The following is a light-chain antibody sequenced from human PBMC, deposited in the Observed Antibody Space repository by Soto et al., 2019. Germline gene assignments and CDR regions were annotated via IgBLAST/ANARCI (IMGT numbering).Light chain of an antibody. CDR3: QQYASSPLT. V-gene: IGKV3-20*01. J-gene: IGKJ4*01. CDR2: GAS. Sequence: EIVLTQSPGTLSLSPGERGTLSCRASQSVSKNYLGWYQQKPGQAPRLLIYGASSSATGIPDRFSGSGSGTDFTLTISRLEPEDFAVYSCQQYASSPLTFGGGTKVEIK. CDR1: QSVSKNY.